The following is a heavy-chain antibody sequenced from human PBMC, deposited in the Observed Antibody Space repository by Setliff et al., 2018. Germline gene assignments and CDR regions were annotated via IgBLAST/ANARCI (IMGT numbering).Heavy chain of an antibody. Sequence: GASVKVSCKASGYTFRNYAFAWVRQAPGQGLEWVGWISVYNGDTNYAQKFQGRVTLTTDTPTSTAYMELRSLTSDDSALYYCARAPSVELVTIRTNSWFTYWGQGTLVTVSS. V-gene: IGHV1-18*01. CDR1: GYTFRNYA. CDR3: ARAPSVELVTIRTNSWFTY. CDR2: ISVYNGDT. J-gene: IGHJ4*02. D-gene: IGHD5-18*01.